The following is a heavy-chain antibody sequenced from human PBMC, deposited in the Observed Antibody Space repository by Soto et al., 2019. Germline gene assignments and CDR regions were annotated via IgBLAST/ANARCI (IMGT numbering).Heavy chain of an antibody. CDR3: ARGSGSFLDP. Sequence: QVQLVQSGAEVKQPGASVKVSCMASGYSFTAYGISWVRQAPGQGLEWVGWISPYNGNTNYGQKFQGRVTMTTDTSTGTAYMELRSLRSDDTAVYSCARGSGSFLDPWGQGTLVTVSS. V-gene: IGHV1-18*01. CDR1: GYSFTAYG. J-gene: IGHJ5*02. CDR2: ISPYNGNT. D-gene: IGHD3-10*01.